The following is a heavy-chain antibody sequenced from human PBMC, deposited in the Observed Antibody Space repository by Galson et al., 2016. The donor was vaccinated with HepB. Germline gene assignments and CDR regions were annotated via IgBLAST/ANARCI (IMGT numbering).Heavy chain of an antibody. CDR1: GFTFSEVW. Sequence: SLRLSCAASGFTFSEVWMTWVRQAPGKGLEWVGRIRSRRHGGTTDYAAPVQGRFTISRDDSKNTVSLQMDSLRAEDTAVYYCARESYSSRTNYYYYGMDVWGQGTTVTVSS. CDR3: ARESYSSRTNYYYYGMDV. J-gene: IGHJ6*02. D-gene: IGHD6-19*01. V-gene: IGHV3-15*01. CDR2: IRSRRHGGTT.